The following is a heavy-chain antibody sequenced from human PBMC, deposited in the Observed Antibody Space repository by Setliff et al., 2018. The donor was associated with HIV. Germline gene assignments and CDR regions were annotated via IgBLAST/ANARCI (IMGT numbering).Heavy chain of an antibody. Sequence: SGPTLVNPTQTLTLTCTFSGFSLSTSGVSVNWIRQPPGEALEWLARIDWDDEKYYNTFLKARLTISKDTSKNQVVLTVTNMDPVDTATYYCAKGPIIAAAGTFDYWGQGTLVTVSS. CDR3: AKGPIIAAAGTFDY. J-gene: IGHJ4*02. CDR2: IDWDDEK. CDR1: GFSLSTSGVS. V-gene: IGHV2-70*11. D-gene: IGHD6-13*01.